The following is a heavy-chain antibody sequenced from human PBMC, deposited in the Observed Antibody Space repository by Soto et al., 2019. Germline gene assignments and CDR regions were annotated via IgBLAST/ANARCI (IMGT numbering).Heavy chain of an antibody. J-gene: IGHJ4*02. CDR2: ISAYNGNP. Sequence: QVQLVQSGAEVKKPGASVKVSCKASGYTFTSYYISWVRQAPGQGLEWMGSISAYNGNPNYAQKLQASGTLTTDTATSTASMGPRSLRSDDTAVYYCARDLPPVDYWGQGTLVTFSS. CDR3: ARDLPPVDY. V-gene: IGHV1-18*01. CDR1: GYTFTSYY.